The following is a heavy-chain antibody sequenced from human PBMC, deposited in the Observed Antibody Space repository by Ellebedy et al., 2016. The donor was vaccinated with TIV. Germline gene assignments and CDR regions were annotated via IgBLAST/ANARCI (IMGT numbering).Heavy chain of an antibody. Sequence: PGGSLRLSCAASGFTFGDYAMSWVRQAPGKGLEWVSGISGRGGSTYDADSVKGRFSISRDNAKNTLYLQMNSLRAEDTAVYYCARDPSIVGANWGQGTLVTVSS. CDR3: ARDPSIVGAN. D-gene: IGHD1-26*01. V-gene: IGHV3-23*01. CDR1: GFTFGDYA. J-gene: IGHJ4*02. CDR2: ISGRGGST.